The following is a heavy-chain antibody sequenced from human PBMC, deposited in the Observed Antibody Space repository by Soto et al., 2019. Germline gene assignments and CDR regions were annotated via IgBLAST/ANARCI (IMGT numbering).Heavy chain of an antibody. Sequence: GESLKISCKGSGYSFTSYWIGWVRQMPGKGLEWMGIIYPGDSDTRYSPSFQGQVTISADKSISTAYLQWSSLKASDTAMYYCARVGSIAARLDYYYYGMDVWGQGTTVTVSS. J-gene: IGHJ6*02. CDR3: ARVGSIAARLDYYYYGMDV. D-gene: IGHD6-6*01. CDR2: IYPGDSDT. V-gene: IGHV5-51*01. CDR1: GYSFTSYW.